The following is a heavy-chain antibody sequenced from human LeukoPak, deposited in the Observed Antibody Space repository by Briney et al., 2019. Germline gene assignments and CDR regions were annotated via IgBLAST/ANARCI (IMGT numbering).Heavy chain of an antibody. Sequence: PGGSLRLSCAAPGFTFSSYWMHWVRQAPGKGLVWVSRITSDEGSTSYADSVRGRFTISRDNAKNTLYLQMNSLRAEDTAVYYCARGPGHAFEIWGQGTMVTVSS. V-gene: IGHV3-74*01. J-gene: IGHJ3*02. CDR2: ITSDEGST. CDR1: GFTFSSYW. CDR3: ARGPGHAFEI.